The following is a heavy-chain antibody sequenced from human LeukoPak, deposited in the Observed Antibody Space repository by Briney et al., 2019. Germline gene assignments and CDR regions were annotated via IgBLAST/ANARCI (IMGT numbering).Heavy chain of an antibody. CDR3: AKDMGTMIVGGFDP. Sequence: PGRSLRLSCAASGFTFDDYAMHWVRQAPEKGLEWVSGISWNSGSIGYADSVKGRFTISRDNAKNSLYLQMNSLRAEDTALYYCAKDMGTMIVGGFDPWGQGTLVTVSS. V-gene: IGHV3-9*01. J-gene: IGHJ5*02. CDR2: ISWNSGSI. CDR1: GFTFDDYA. D-gene: IGHD3-22*01.